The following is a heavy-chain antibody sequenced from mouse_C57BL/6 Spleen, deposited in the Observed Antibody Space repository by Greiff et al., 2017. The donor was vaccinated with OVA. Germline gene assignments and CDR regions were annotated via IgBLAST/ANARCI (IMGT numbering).Heavy chain of an antibody. Sequence: VQLQQSGPVLVKPGASVKMSCKASGYTFTDYYMNWVKQSHGKSLEWIGVINPYNGGTSYNQKFTGKATLTVDKSSSTAYMELNSLTSEDSAVYYCARKGSTGYAMDYWGQGTSVTVSS. CDR2: INPYNGGT. CDR3: ARKGSTGYAMDY. CDR1: GYTFTDYY. V-gene: IGHV1-19*01. D-gene: IGHD1-1*01. J-gene: IGHJ4*01.